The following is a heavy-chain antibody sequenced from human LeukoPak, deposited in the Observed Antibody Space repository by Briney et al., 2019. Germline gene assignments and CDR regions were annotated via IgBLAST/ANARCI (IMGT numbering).Heavy chain of an antibody. J-gene: IGHJ4*02. D-gene: IGHD2-15*01. V-gene: IGHV3-30*18. CDR3: AKVRGYCSGGSCYEEDY. CDR1: GFTFSSYG. CDR2: ISYDGSNK. Sequence: GGSLRLSCAASGFTFSSYGMHWVRQAPGKGLEWVAVISYDGSNKYYADSVKGRFTISRDNSKNTLYLQMNSLRAEDTAVYYCAKVRGYCSGGSCYEEDYWGQGTLVTVSS.